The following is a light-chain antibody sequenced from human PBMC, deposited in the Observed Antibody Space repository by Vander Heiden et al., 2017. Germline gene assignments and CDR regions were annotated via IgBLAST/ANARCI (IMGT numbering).Light chain of an antibody. CDR1: QSVLYSSNNKNY. V-gene: IGKV4-1*01. CDR3: QQYYTTLT. CDR2: WAS. Sequence: DIVMTQSPDSLAVSLGERATINCKSSQSVLYSSNNKNYLAWYRQKPGQPPELLILWASTRESGVPDRFSGSGSGTDFTLTISSLQAEDVAVYYCQQYYTTLTFGQGTRLEIK. J-gene: IGKJ5*01.